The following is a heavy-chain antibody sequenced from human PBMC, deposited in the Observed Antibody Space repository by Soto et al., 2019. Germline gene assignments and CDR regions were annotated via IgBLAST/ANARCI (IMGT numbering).Heavy chain of an antibody. Sequence: GSLRLSCAASGFIFNTYSMNWVRQAPGRGLEWVSSISSSSSYMYYADSVKGRFTISRDNSKNSLYLQMNSLRAEDTAVYYCVRDSIRYSYGQFDSWGQGTLVTVSS. D-gene: IGHD5-18*01. J-gene: IGHJ4*02. CDR2: ISSSSSYM. CDR3: VRDSIRYSYGQFDS. V-gene: IGHV3-21*01. CDR1: GFIFNTYS.